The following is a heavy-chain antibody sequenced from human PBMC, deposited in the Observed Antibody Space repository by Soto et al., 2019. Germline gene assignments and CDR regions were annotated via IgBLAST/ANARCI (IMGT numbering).Heavy chain of an antibody. CDR1: GGSVSSGSYY. V-gene: IGHV4-61*01. CDR2: IYYSGST. D-gene: IGHD4-17*01. J-gene: IGHJ4*02. Sequence: SETLSLTCTVSGGSVSSGSYYLSWIRQPPGKGLEWIGYIYYSGSTNYNPSLKSRVTISVDTSKNQFSLKLSSVTAADTAVYYCAREGYGGNSNYWGQGTLVTVSS. CDR3: AREGYGGNSNY.